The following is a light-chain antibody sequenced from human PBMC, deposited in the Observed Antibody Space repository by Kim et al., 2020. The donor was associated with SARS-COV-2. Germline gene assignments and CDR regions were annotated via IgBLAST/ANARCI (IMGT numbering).Light chain of an antibody. CDR2: RDN. Sequence: QTATLTCTGNSNNVGHDGAAWLQQHQGHPPKLLSYRDNSRPSGISDRLSASRSGDTASLTISGLQPEDEADYYYSAWDISLSAWVFGGGTQLTVL. CDR3: SAWDISLSAWV. J-gene: IGLJ3*02. V-gene: IGLV10-54*01. CDR1: SNNVGHDG.